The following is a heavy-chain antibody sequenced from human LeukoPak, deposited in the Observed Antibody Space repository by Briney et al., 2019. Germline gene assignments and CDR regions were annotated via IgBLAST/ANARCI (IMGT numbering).Heavy chain of an antibody. CDR3: ARDLRDHDAFDI. V-gene: IGHV3-53*01. D-gene: IGHD5-24*01. CDR2: IYSGGSK. CDR1: GFTVSSNY. Sequence: GGSLRLSCAASGFTVSSNYMSWVRQAPGKGLEWVSVIYSGGSKYYADSVKGRFTISRDNSKTTLYLQMNSLRAEDTAVYYCARDLRDHDAFDIWGQGTMVTVSS. J-gene: IGHJ3*02.